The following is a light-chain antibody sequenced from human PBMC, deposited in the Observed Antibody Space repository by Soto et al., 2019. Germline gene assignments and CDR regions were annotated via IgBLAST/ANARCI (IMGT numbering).Light chain of an antibody. CDR1: QSVSSY. Sequence: EIVLTQSPATLSLSPGERATLSCRASQSVSSYLAWYQQKPGQAPRLLIYDASNRATGIPARFSGSGSGTDFTLTISSLEPEDFAVYYCQQRIRTFGGGTKVDIK. CDR2: DAS. CDR3: QQRIRT. J-gene: IGKJ4*01. V-gene: IGKV3-11*01.